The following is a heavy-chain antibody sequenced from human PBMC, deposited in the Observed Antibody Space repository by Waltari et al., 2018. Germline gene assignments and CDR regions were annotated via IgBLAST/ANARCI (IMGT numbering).Heavy chain of an antibody. Sequence: EVQLVESGGGLVQPGGSLRLSCAASGFSLSDYGMNWVRQAPGKGLEWLSFISSSGPMIHYADSVKGRFTVSRDNTKNSLSLQMNSLRAEDTAVYYCARVWGVTTSDFWGQGTLVTVSS. V-gene: IGHV3-48*03. CDR2: ISSSGPMI. CDR3: ARVWGVTTSDF. D-gene: IGHD4-17*01. CDR1: GFSLSDYG. J-gene: IGHJ4*02.